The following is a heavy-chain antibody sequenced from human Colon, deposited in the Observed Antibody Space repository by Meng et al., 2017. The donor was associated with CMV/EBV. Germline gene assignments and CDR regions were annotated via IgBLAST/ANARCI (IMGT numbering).Heavy chain of an antibody. D-gene: IGHD1-26*01. V-gene: IGHV3-53*01. CDR3: ARASGGSYLFDY. Sequence: GESLKISCAASGFTVSTNYMSWVRQAPGKGLEWVSVIYSGGSTYYADSVKGRFTISRGNSKNTVYLQMNSLRAEDTAVYYCARASGGSYLFDYWGQGTLVTVSS. J-gene: IGHJ4*02. CDR1: GFTVSTNY. CDR2: IYSGGST.